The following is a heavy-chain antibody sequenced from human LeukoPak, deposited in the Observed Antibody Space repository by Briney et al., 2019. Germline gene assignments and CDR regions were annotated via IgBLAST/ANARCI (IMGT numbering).Heavy chain of an antibody. D-gene: IGHD3-10*01. V-gene: IGHV4-34*01. CDR3: TRGALEVPSYSFDY. CDR1: GGSFSGYY. Sequence: PSETLSLTCAVYGGSFSGYYWSWIRQPPGKGLEWIGEINHSGSTNYNPSLKSRVTISVDTSKDQFSLKLSSVAAADTAVYYCTRGALEVPSYSFDYWGQGTLVTVSS. CDR2: INHSGST. J-gene: IGHJ4*02.